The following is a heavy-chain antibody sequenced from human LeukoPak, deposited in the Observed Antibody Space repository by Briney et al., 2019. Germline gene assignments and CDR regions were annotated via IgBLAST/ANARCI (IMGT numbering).Heavy chain of an antibody. CDR1: GFSFSTYS. Sequence: GGSLRLSCAASGFSFSTYSMNWVRQAPGKGLEWVSSISSSSSYMYYADSVRGRFTVSRDNAKNSLYLQMNSLRAEDTAVYFCARDNYYGDYTIDYWGQGTLVTVSS. J-gene: IGHJ4*02. V-gene: IGHV3-21*01. D-gene: IGHD4-17*01. CDR3: ARDNYYGDYTIDY. CDR2: ISSSSSYM.